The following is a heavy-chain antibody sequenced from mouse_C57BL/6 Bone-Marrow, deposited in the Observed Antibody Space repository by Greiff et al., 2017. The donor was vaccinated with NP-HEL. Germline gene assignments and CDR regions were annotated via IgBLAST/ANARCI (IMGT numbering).Heavy chain of an antibody. CDR2: IYPGSGST. CDR3: AKELQAYY. J-gene: IGHJ2*01. CDR1: GYTFTSYW. V-gene: IGHV1-55*01. Sequence: QVQLQQPGAELVKPGASVKMSCKASGYTFTSYWITWVKQRPGQGLEWIGDIYPGSGSTNYNEKFKRKATLTVDKSSSAAYMQLSSLTSEDSAVDYCAKELQAYYWDQGTPRTVTA. D-gene: IGHD2-1*01.